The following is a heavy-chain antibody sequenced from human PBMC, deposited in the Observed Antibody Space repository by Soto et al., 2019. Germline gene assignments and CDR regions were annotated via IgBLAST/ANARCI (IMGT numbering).Heavy chain of an antibody. Sequence: GGSLRLSCAASGFTFSSYAIHWVRQAPGKGLEWVAIIWFDGGNKYYADSVKGRFSISRDNSKNTLFLQMDSLRAEDTAVYYCARGQLPAATTYFDFWGQGTLVTVS. D-gene: IGHD2-15*01. CDR1: GFTFSSYA. CDR2: IWFDGGNK. CDR3: ARGQLPAATTYFDF. J-gene: IGHJ4*02. V-gene: IGHV3-33*01.